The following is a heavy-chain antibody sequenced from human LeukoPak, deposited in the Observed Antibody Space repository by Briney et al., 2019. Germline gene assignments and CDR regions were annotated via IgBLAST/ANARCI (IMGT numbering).Heavy chain of an antibody. CDR1: GFTFTNYA. D-gene: IGHD3-16*01. J-gene: IGHJ3*02. Sequence: GGSLRLSCAASGFTFTNYAMSWVRQAPGKGLEWVSGISGSGGTTYYADSVKGRFTISRDNSKSTLYLQMNSLKTEDTAVYYCTTDPMLGAFDIWGQGTMVTVSS. CDR3: TTDPMLGAFDI. CDR2: ISGSGGTT. V-gene: IGHV3-23*01.